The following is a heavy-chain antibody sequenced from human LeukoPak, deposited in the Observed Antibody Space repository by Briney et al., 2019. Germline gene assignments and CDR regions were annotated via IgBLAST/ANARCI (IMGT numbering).Heavy chain of an antibody. D-gene: IGHD4-11*01. J-gene: IGHJ4*02. CDR1: GVSISSGDYY. Sequence: SETLSLTCTVSGVSISSGDYYWSWIRQPPGKGLEWIGYIYYSGSTYYNPSLKSRVTISVDTSKNQFSLKLSSVTAADTAVYYCARYYSNLGGYFDYWGQGTLVTVSS. V-gene: IGHV4-30-4*01. CDR3: ARYYSNLGGYFDY. CDR2: IYYSGST.